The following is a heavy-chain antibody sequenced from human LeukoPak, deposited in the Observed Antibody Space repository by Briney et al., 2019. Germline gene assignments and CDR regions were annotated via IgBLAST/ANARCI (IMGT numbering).Heavy chain of an antibody. CDR1: GFTFSSYS. J-gene: IGHJ3*02. Sequence: GGSLRLSCAASGFTFSSYSMNWVRQAPGKGLEWVSSISSSSSYIYYADSVKGRFTISRDNAKNSLYLQMNSLRAEDTAVYYCARSGMATATACAFDIWGQGTMVTVS. CDR3: ARSGMATATACAFDI. V-gene: IGHV3-21*01. D-gene: IGHD5-24*01. CDR2: ISSSSSYI.